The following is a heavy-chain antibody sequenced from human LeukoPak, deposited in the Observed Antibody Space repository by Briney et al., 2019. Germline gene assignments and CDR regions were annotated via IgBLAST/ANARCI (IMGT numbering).Heavy chain of an antibody. Sequence: GGSLRLSCAASGFTFSSYAMSWVRQAPGKGLEWVSAISGSGGSTYYADSVKGRFTVSRDNSKNTLYLQMNSLRAEDTAVYYCAKALRFLEWLFGYWGQGTLVTVSS. CDR3: AKALRFLEWLFGY. D-gene: IGHD3-3*01. CDR1: GFTFSSYA. CDR2: ISGSGGST. V-gene: IGHV3-23*01. J-gene: IGHJ4*02.